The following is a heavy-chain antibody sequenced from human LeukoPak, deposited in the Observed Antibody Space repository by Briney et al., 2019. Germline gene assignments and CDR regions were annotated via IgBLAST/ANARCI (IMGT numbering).Heavy chain of an antibody. D-gene: IGHD2-15*01. CDR2: ISSSSSTI. CDR3: ARDHDCSGGSCYLFDY. V-gene: IGHV3-48*04. CDR1: GFTFSSYS. J-gene: IGHJ4*02. Sequence: GGSLRLSCAASGFTFSSYSMNWVRQAPGKGLEWVSYISSSSSTIYYADSVKGRFTISRDNAKNSLYLQMNSLRAEDTAVYYCARDHDCSGGSCYLFDYWGQGTLVTVSS.